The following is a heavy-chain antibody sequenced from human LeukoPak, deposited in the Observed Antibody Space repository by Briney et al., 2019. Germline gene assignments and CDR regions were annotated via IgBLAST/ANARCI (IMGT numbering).Heavy chain of an antibody. CDR2: INHSGST. CDR1: GGSFSGCY. Sequence: KPSETLSLTCAVYGGSFSGCYWSWIRQPPGKGLEWIGEINHSGSTNYNPSLKSRVTISVDTSKNQFSLKLSSVTAADTAVYYCARDLYSSSWYGNWFDPWGQGTLVTVSS. D-gene: IGHD6-13*01. CDR3: ARDLYSSSWYGNWFDP. V-gene: IGHV4-34*01. J-gene: IGHJ5*02.